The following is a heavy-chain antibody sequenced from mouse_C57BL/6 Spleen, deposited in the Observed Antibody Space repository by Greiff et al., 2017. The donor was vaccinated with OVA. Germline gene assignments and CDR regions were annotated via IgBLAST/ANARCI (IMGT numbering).Heavy chain of an antibody. CDR1: GYTFTDYE. D-gene: IGHD2-5*01. V-gene: IGHV1-15*01. Sequence: QVQLKESGAELVRPGASVTLSCKASGYTFTDYEMHWVKQTPVHGLEWIGAIDPETGGTAYNQKFKGKAILTADKSSSKAYMELRSLTSEDSAVYDCTRQSNYYYYAMDYWGQGTSVTVSS. CDR3: TRQSNYYYYAMDY. CDR2: IDPETGGT. J-gene: IGHJ4*01.